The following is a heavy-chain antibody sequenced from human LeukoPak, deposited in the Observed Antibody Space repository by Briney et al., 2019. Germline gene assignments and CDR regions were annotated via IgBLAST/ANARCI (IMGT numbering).Heavy chain of an antibody. Sequence: PSETLSLTCAVYGGSFSGYYCSWIRQPPGKGLEWIGEISHSGSANYNPSLKSRVTISVDTSKNHFSLRLSSVTAADTAVYYCARSLKRNCSGGSCYRPNWFDPWGQGTLVTVSS. CDR2: ISHSGSA. J-gene: IGHJ5*02. CDR3: ARSLKRNCSGGSCYRPNWFDP. V-gene: IGHV4-34*01. D-gene: IGHD2-15*01. CDR1: GGSFSGYY.